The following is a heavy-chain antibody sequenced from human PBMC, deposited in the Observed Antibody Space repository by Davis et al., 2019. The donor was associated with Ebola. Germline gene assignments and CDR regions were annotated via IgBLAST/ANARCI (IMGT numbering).Heavy chain of an antibody. D-gene: IGHD3-3*01. CDR1: GGSFSGYY. CDR3: ARGRFLEWAIDY. V-gene: IGHV4-34*01. J-gene: IGHJ4*02. Sequence: MPSETLSLTCAVYGGSFSGYYWSWIRQPPGKGLEWIGEINHSGNTNYDPSFKSRVTISVDTSKNQFSLKLSFVTAADTAVYYCARGRFLEWAIDYWGQGTLVTVSS. CDR2: INHSGNT.